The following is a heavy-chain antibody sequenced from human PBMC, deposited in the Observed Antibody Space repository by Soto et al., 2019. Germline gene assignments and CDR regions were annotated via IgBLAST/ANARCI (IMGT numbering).Heavy chain of an antibody. CDR3: ARLSGSWQSWFDP. J-gene: IGHJ5*02. D-gene: IGHD1-26*01. CDR1: GFTFSSYG. V-gene: IGHV3-33*08. CDR2: IYDGSNK. Sequence: GSLRLSCAASGFTFSSYGMHWVRQAPGKGLEWVAVIYDGSNKYYADSVKGRFTISRDNSKNTLYLQMNSLRAGDTAVYYCARLSGSWQSWFDPWGQGTLVTVSS.